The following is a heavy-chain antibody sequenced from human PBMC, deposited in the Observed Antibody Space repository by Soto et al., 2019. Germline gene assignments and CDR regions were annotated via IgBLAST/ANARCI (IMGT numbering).Heavy chain of an antibody. D-gene: IGHD5-12*01. Sequence: EVQLVESGGGLVQPGGSLKLSCAASGFGFSGSAMHWVRQASGKGLEWVGRVRSKVNNYATSYAASVKGRCTISRDDSKNTAYLQMNSLTTEDTALYYCTSTWGRVATNAEATRTYDYWGQGTLVTVSS. CDR3: TSTWGRVATNAEATRTYDY. CDR1: GFGFSGSA. CDR2: VRSKVNNYAT. J-gene: IGHJ4*02. V-gene: IGHV3-73*01.